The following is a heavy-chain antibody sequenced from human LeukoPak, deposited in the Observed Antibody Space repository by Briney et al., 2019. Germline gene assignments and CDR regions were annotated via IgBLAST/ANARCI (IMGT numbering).Heavy chain of an antibody. CDR2: IYYSGST. Sequence: SETLSLTCTVSGGSISSTSYYWAWIRQPPGKGLEWIGSIYYSGSTYYSPSLKSRVTISVHTSKNQFSLKLSSVTAADAAVYYCARLSTVTTSFDYWGQGTLVTVSS. J-gene: IGHJ4*02. CDR1: GGSISSTSYY. V-gene: IGHV4-39*07. D-gene: IGHD4-11*01. CDR3: ARLSTVTTSFDY.